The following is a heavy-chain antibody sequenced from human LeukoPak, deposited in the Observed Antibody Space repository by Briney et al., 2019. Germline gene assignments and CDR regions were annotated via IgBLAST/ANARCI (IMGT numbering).Heavy chain of an antibody. J-gene: IGHJ4*02. CDR1: GFTFSDYY. CDR3: ARLVSSGWSFFDY. Sequence: KPGGSLRLSCAASGFTFSDYYMGWIRQAPGKGLEWVSYITSSSSYTNYADSVKGRFTISRDNAKSSLYLQMNSLRAEDTAVYYCARLVSSGWSFFDYWGQGTLATVSS. V-gene: IGHV3-11*03. D-gene: IGHD6-19*01. CDR2: ITSSSSYT.